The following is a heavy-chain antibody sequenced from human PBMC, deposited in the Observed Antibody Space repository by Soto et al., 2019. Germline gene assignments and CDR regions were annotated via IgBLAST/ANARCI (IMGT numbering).Heavy chain of an antibody. D-gene: IGHD4-17*01. V-gene: IGHV4-61*01. Sequence: QVQLQESGPGLVKPSETLSLTCTVSGGSVSSGNYFWSWIRQPPGKGLEWIGYIHSSGSTNYNPSLKSRVTISVDTSRNQISLKLTSVTAADTAVYYCASLTKPTAVTTAFRGGYGLEVWGQGTTGTVSS. CDR3: ASLTKPTAVTTAFRGGYGLEV. J-gene: IGHJ6*02. CDR2: IHSSGST. CDR1: GGSVSSGNYF.